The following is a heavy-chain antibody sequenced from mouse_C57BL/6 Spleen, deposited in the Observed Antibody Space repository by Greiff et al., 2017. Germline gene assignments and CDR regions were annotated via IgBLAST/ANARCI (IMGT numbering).Heavy chain of an antibody. CDR2: ISSGSSTI. Sequence: EVKLMESGGGLVKPGGSLKLSCAASGFTFSDYGMHWVRQAPGKGLEWVAYISSGSSTIYYADTVKGRFTISRDNAKNTLFLQMTSLRSEDTAMYYGAGRGWDEYFEVWGTGTTVTVAS. CDR3: AGRGWDEYFEV. D-gene: IGHD4-1*01. V-gene: IGHV5-17*01. J-gene: IGHJ1*03. CDR1: GFTFSDYG.